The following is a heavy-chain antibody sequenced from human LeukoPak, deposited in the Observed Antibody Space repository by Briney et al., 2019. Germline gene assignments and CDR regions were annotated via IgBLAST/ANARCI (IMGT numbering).Heavy chain of an antibody. J-gene: IGHJ6*03. CDR2: ISSSSSTI. CDR1: GFTFSSYS. CDR3: ARLTVTNYYYYYMDV. D-gene: IGHD4-17*01. V-gene: IGHV3-48*01. Sequence: GGSLRLSCAASGFTFSSYSMNWVRQAPGKGLEWVSYISSSSSTIYYADSVKGRFTISRDNAKNSLYLQMNSLRAEDTAVYYCARLTVTNYYYYYMDVWGKGTTVTVSS.